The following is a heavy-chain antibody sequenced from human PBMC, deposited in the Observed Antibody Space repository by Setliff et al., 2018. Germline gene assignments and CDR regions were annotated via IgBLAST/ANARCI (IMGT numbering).Heavy chain of an antibody. Sequence: PGGSLRLSCVASGFTFSSYAMNWVRQAPGKGLEWVSGITGSGAGTYYADSVKCRFTISRDNAENSLYLQMNSLRAEDTAVYYCARSESCGATNCSPFDYWGQGTLVTVSS. CDR3: ARSESCGATNCSPFDY. CDR1: GFTFSSYA. D-gene: IGHD2-2*01. J-gene: IGHJ4*02. V-gene: IGHV3-23*01. CDR2: ITGSGAGT.